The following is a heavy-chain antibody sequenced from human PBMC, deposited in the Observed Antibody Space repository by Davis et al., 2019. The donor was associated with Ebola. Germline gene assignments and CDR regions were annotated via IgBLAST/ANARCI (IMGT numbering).Heavy chain of an antibody. D-gene: IGHD1-26*01. CDR3: ARHDWGGRADNFDY. CDR1: GGSISSHY. V-gene: IGHV4-59*11. CDR2: ISGSGSI. Sequence: MPSETLSLTCTVSGGSISSHYWSWIRQPPGKRPEWIAYISGSGSIKYNPSLLSRVAISVDTSKNQMSLTLTSVNSADSAMYFCARHDWGGRADNFDYWGQGTLVTVSS. J-gene: IGHJ4*02.